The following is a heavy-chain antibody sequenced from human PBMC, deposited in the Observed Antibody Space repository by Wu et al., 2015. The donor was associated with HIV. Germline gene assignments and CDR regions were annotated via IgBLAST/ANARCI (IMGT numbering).Heavy chain of an antibody. CDR1: GYTFTGYY. D-gene: IGHD2-2*01. V-gene: IGHV1-2*02. CDR2: INPNSGGT. Sequence: QVQLVQSGAEVKKPGASVKVSCKASGYTFTGYYMHWVRQAPGQGLEWMGWINPNSGGTNYAQKFQGRVTMTRDTSITTTYMELSGLKFDDTAVYYCARVGCSTTSCWYYFDYWGQGTLVTVSS. J-gene: IGHJ4*02. CDR3: ARVGCSTTSCWYYFDY.